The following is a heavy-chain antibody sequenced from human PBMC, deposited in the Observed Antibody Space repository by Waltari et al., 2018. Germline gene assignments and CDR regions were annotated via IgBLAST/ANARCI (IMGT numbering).Heavy chain of an antibody. D-gene: IGHD4-17*01. CDR1: GYTFTSYA. CDR2: FNTNTGNP. V-gene: IGHV7-4-1*02. Sequence: QVQLVQSGSELKKPGASVKVSCKASGYTFTSYAMNWVRQAPGQGLEWMGWFNTNTGNPTYAQGFTGRFVFSLEPSVSTAYRQISSLKAEDTAVYYWARDGRTDYYYGMDVWGQGTTVTVSS. CDR3: ARDGRTDYYYGMDV. J-gene: IGHJ6*02.